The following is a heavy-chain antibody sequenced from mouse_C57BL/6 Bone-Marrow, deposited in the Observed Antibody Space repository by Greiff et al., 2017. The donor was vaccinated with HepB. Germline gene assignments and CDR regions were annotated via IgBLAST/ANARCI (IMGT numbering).Heavy chain of an antibody. CDR3: AHYYGSSAWFAY. V-gene: IGHV14-3*01. D-gene: IGHD1-1*01. J-gene: IGHJ3*01. CDR1: GFNIKNTY. CDR2: IDPANGNT. Sequence: EVQLKESVAELVRPGASVKLSCTASGFNIKNTYMHWVKQRPEQGLEWIGRIDPANGNTKYAPKFQGKATITADTSSNTAYLQLSSLTSEDTAIYYCAHYYGSSAWFAYWGQGTLVTVSA.